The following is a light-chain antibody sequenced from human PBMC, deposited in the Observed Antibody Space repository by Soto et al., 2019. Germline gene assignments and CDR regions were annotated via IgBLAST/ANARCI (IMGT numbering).Light chain of an antibody. CDR3: MQPQQSLT. J-gene: IGKJ1*01. Sequence: DIAMTQSPLSLPVTPGEPASISCRSSHSLLHSNGYNYLDWYLQKPGQSPQLLIYLGSNRAAGVPYRFSGSGSGIDFTLKISRVEADDVRVYYCMQPQQSLTFGQGTKVEIK. V-gene: IGKV2-28*01. CDR2: LGS. CDR1: HSLLHSNGYNY.